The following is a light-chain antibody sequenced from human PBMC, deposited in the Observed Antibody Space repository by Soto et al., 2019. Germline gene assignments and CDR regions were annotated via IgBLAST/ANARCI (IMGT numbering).Light chain of an antibody. V-gene: IGLV2-14*01. CDR3: SSSTSTSTWV. CDR1: SSDVGGYNY. CDR2: EVS. J-gene: IGLJ3*02. Sequence: QSALTQPASVSGSPGQSITISCTGASSDVGGYNYVSWYQQHPGKAPKLMISEVSNRPSGVSNRFSGSKSGNTASLTISGLQAEDEADYYCSSSTSTSTWVFGGGTKLTVL.